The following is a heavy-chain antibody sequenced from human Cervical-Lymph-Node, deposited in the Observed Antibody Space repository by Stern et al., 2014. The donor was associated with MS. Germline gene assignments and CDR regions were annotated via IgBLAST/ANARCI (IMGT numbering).Heavy chain of an antibody. V-gene: IGHV4-59*01. CDR1: GGSLRSYY. Sequence: VQLVESGPGLVKPSETLSLTCTVSGGSLRSYYWNWIRQAPGKGLEWLGFIYHTGSVNYNPSISSRVAMSVDTSKNQFSLTVSSVTAADTAVYYCAREGEYCSGSRCYPFLDYWGQGTLVTVSS. D-gene: IGHD2-15*01. J-gene: IGHJ4*02. CDR3: AREGEYCSGSRCYPFLDY. CDR2: IYHTGSV.